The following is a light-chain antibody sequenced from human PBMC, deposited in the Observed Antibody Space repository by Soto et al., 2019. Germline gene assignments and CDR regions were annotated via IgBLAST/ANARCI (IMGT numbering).Light chain of an antibody. CDR2: EVT. CDR1: SSDVGSYSL. J-gene: IGLJ3*02. Sequence: QSALTQPASVSGSPGQSITISCTGTSSDVGSYSLVSWYQQHPGKAPKLMIYEVTKRPSGVSNRFSGSKSGNTASLTISGLQADDEADYYCCSYAGSSAYWVFGGGTKVT. CDR3: CSYAGSSAYWV. V-gene: IGLV2-23*02.